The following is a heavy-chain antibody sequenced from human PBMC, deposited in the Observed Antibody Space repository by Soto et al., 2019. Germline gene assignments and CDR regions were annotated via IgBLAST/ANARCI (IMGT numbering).Heavy chain of an antibody. D-gene: IGHD5-12*01. CDR3: ARWNLAGPTIDAFDL. CDR1: GFTFSRNG. CDR2: IWYNGNKE. Sequence: QEQLVESGGGVVQPGRSLRLSCAASGFTFSRNGMHWIRQAPGKGLEWVAIIWYNGNKENYADSVRGRFTISRDNSKNTVYLQMYSLRVEDTAVYYCARWNLAGPTIDAFDLWGQGTLVTVSS. J-gene: IGHJ3*01. V-gene: IGHV3-33*01.